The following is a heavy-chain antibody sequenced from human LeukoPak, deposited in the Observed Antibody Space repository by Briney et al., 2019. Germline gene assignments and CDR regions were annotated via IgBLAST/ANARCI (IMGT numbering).Heavy chain of an antibody. V-gene: IGHV1-18*01. D-gene: IGHD2-15*01. CDR2: ISAYNGNT. CDR3: ARKLGYCSGGSCYLCDY. CDR1: GYSFSSYG. Sequence: GASVKVSCKASGYSFSSYGISWVRQAPGQGLEWMGWISAYNGNTNYAQKLQGRVTMTTDTSTSTAYMELRSLRSDDTAVYYCARKLGYCSGGSCYLCDYWGQGTLVTVSS. J-gene: IGHJ4*02.